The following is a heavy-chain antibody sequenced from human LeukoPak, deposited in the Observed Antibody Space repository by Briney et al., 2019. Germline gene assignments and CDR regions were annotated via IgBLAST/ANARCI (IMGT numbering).Heavy chain of an antibody. CDR1: GGSISSSSYY. CDR2: IYYSGST. J-gene: IGHJ6*02. CDR3: ARVPGAYGGSYYYYYYGMDV. Sequence: SETLSLTCTVSGGSISSSSYYWGWIRQPPGKGLEWIGSIYYSGSTNYNPSLKSRVTISVDTSKNQFSLKLSSVTAADTAVYYCARVPGAYGGSYYYYYYGMDVWGQGTTVTVSS. D-gene: IGHD2-21*01. V-gene: IGHV4-39*07.